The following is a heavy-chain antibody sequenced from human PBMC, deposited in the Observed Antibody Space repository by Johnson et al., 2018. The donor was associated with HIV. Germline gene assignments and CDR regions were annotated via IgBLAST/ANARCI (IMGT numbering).Heavy chain of an antibody. CDR2: ISGSGGRT. V-gene: IGHV3-23*04. D-gene: IGHD3-22*01. Sequence: VQLVESGGGLVQPGGSLRLSCGASGFTLSNYWMSWVRQAPGKGLEWVSVISGSGGRTYYADSVKGRFTISRDNSKNTLYLQMNSLRAEDTAVYYCAKGYYYDSKDAFNIWGQGTMATVSS. CDR1: GFTLSNYW. J-gene: IGHJ3*02. CDR3: AKGYYYDSKDAFNI.